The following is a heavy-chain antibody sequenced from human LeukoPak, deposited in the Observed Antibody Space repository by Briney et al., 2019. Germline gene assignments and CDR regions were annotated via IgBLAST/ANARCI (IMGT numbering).Heavy chain of an antibody. CDR3: TRDTGCPGGTCYSFYDY. Sequence: GGSLRLSCAASGFTFSNYWMAWVRQAPGKGLEWVANIKQDGTEKYYVDSVKGRFTISRDNAENSLYLQMNSLRAEDTAVYYCTRDTGCPGGTCYSFYDYWGQGTLVTVSS. CDR1: GFTFSNYW. V-gene: IGHV3-7*01. J-gene: IGHJ4*02. D-gene: IGHD2-15*01. CDR2: IKQDGTEK.